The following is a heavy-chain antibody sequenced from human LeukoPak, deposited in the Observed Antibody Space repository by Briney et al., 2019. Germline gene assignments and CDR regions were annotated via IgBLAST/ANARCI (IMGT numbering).Heavy chain of an antibody. CDR1: GFTLSDFA. J-gene: IGHJ3*02. V-gene: IGHV3-23*01. D-gene: IGHD3-3*01. CDR2: VSDIGPNT. CDR3: TKRLSLRFDAFDI. Sequence: GGSLRLSCAASGFTLSDFAMTWVRQAPGKGLEWVSSVSDIGPNTYYAASVKGRFTISRDTSKNTLYLQMNSLRAEDTAVYYCTKRLSLRFDAFDIWGPGTMVTVSS.